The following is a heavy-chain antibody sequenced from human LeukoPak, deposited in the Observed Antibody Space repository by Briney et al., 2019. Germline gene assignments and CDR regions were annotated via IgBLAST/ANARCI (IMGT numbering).Heavy chain of an antibody. CDR2: IHSGGTT. V-gene: IGHV3-53*01. J-gene: IGHJ4*02. Sequence: PGGSLRLSFAASGFTVSSNYLSWGPQAPGKGLEWVSGIHSGGTTYYADSVKGRFTISRDYSKNTLYLQMNGLRAEDTAVYYCARDRDSSGWYRRWGQGTLVTVSS. CDR1: GFTVSSNY. CDR3: ARDRDSSGWYRR. D-gene: IGHD6-19*01.